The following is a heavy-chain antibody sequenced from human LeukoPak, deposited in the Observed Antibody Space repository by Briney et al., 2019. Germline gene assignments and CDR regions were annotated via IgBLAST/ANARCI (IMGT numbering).Heavy chain of an antibody. D-gene: IGHD2-15*01. V-gene: IGHV3-33*01. J-gene: IGHJ1*01. Sequence: PGGSLRLSCAASGFTFSSYGMHWVRQAPGKGLEWVAVIWYDGSNKYYADSVKGRFTISSDKSKNTLFLQMNSLRAEDTAVYYCARAQDYCSGGSCYGYFQHWGQGSLVTVSS. CDR1: GFTFSSYG. CDR3: ARAQDYCSGGSCYGYFQH. CDR2: IWYDGSNK.